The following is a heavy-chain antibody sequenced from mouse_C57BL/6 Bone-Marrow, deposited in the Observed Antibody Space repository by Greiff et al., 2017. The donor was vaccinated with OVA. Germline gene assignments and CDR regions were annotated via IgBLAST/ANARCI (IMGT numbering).Heavy chain of an antibody. CDR3: ARYGDGYLDY. D-gene: IGHD2-3*01. J-gene: IGHJ2*01. CDR2: INPNTGGT. Sequence: VQLQQSGPELVKPGASVKISCKASGYTFTDYYMNWVKQSHGKSLEWIGDINPNTGGTSYNQKFKGKATLTVDKSSSTAYMELRSLTSEDSAVYYCARYGDGYLDYWGQGTTLTVSS. CDR1: GYTFTDYY. V-gene: IGHV1-26*01.